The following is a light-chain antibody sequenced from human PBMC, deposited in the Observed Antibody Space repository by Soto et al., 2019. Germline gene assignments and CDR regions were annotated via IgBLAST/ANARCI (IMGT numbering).Light chain of an antibody. Sequence: EMVMTQSPATLSVSPGERATLSCRASQSVSSNLAWYQQKPGQAPRLLIYAASNRATGIPARFSGSGSGTDFTLTISSLEPEDFAVYYCLQRSNWPWTFGQGTKVDIK. CDR2: AAS. J-gene: IGKJ1*01. V-gene: IGKV3-11*01. CDR3: LQRSNWPWT. CDR1: QSVSSN.